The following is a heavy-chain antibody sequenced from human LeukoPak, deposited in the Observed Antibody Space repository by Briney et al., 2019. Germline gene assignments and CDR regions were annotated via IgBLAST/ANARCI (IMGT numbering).Heavy chain of an antibody. D-gene: IGHD5-24*01. V-gene: IGHV4-39*01. CDR1: GGSISSSSYY. Sequence: PSETLSLTCTVSGGSISSSSYYWGWIRQPPGKGLEWIGSIYYSGSTYYNPSLKSRVTISVDTSKNQFSLKLSSVTAADTAVYYCARLADGYHPTYYYYYGMDVWGQGTTVTVSS. CDR2: IYYSGST. J-gene: IGHJ6*02. CDR3: ARLADGYHPTYYYYYGMDV.